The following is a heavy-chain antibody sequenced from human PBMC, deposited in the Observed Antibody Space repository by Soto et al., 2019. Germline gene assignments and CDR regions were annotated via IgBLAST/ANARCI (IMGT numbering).Heavy chain of an antibody. D-gene: IGHD7-27*01. CDR3: ARVITWPLGGAFDY. CDR2: IFHSGCT. Sequence: QVQLQDSGPGLVKPSGTLSLTCAVSGGSISSNNWWNWVRQPPGKGLEWIGEIFHSGCTNYNPSLNSRVTRSIDKSKNPFSLKLCSVTAEDTAVYYCARVITWPLGGAFDYWGQGILVTVSS. CDR1: GGSISSNNW. V-gene: IGHV4-4*02. J-gene: IGHJ4*02.